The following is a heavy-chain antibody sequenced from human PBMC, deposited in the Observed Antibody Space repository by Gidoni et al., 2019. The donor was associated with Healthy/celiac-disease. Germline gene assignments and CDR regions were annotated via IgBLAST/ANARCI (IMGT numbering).Heavy chain of an antibody. J-gene: IGHJ6*03. CDR2: ISGSGGST. V-gene: IGHV3-23*01. D-gene: IGHD2-2*01. Sequence: EVQLLESGGGLVQPGGSLRLSCAASGFTFSSYAMSWVRQAPGKGLEWVSAISGSGGSTYYADSVKGRFTISRDNSKNTLYLQMNSLRAEDTAVYYSLLYCSSTSCPDMDVWGKGTTVTVSS. CDR3: LLYCSSTSCPDMDV. CDR1: GFTFSSYA.